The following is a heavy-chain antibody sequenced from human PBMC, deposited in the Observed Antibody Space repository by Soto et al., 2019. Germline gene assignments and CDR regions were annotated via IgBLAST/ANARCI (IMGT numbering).Heavy chain of an antibody. V-gene: IGHV1-8*01. CDR1: GYTFTSYD. CDR2: MNPNSGNT. Sequence: ASGKVSGKASGYTFTSYDINWVRQATGQGLEWMGWMNPNSGNTGYAQKFQGRVTMTRNTSISTAYMELSSLRSEDTAVYYCARVGATKRGFGYWGQGTLVTVS. J-gene: IGHJ4*02. D-gene: IGHD1-26*01. CDR3: ARVGATKRGFGY.